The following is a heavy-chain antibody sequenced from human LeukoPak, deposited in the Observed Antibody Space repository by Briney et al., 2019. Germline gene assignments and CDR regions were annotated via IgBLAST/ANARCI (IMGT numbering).Heavy chain of an antibody. J-gene: IGHJ5*02. CDR2: INHSGST. Sequence: SETLSLTCAVYGGSFSGYYWSWIRQPPGKGLEWVGEINHSGSTNYNPSLKSRVTISVDTSKNQFSLKLSSVTAADTAVYYCARVCRYYYDSSGYVYWFDPWGQGTLVTVSS. CDR3: ARVCRYYYDSSGYVYWFDP. CDR1: GGSFSGYY. D-gene: IGHD3-22*01. V-gene: IGHV4-34*01.